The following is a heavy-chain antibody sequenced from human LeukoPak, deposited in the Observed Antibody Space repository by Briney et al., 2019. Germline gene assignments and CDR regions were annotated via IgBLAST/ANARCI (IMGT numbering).Heavy chain of an antibody. J-gene: IGHJ4*02. V-gene: IGHV3-53*01. CDR3: ARDDGERRFED. CDR1: GFTVSSNY. Sequence: GGSLRLSCAASGFTVSSNYMSWVRQAPGKGLEWVSVIYSGGSTYYADSVKGRFTISRDNSKNTLYLQMNSLRAEDTAVYYCARDDGERRFEDWGQGTLVTVSS. D-gene: IGHD1-1*01. CDR2: IYSGGST.